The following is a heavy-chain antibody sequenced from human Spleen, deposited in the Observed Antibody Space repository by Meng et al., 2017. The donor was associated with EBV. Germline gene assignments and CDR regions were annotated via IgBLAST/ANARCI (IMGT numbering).Heavy chain of an antibody. CDR3: SSESGRGFTPDY. CDR2: LIPMVGAP. CDR1: GGTFSSDA. J-gene: IGHJ4*02. D-gene: IGHD3-10*01. V-gene: IGHV1-69*01. Sequence: QVQWVQSGAEVKKPGSSVKVSCRTSGGTFSSDAVSWVRQAPGQGLEWMGGLIPMVGAPHYAQKFQGRVTIIADESTSTHYMELSSLRSEDTALYFCSSESGRGFTPDYWGQGTLVTVSS.